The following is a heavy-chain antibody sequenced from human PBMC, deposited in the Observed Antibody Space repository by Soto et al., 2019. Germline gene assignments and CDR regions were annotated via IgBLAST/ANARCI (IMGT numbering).Heavy chain of an antibody. Sequence: QVQLQESGPGLVKPSETLSLTCTVSGASISSYYWSWIRQPPGKGLEWIGYIYYSGSTNYNPSLKSLVTISIDTSKTQFSLNLNSVTAADTAVYYCARHGGCSGGSCYLRWFDPWGQGTLVTVSS. CDR1: GASISSYY. V-gene: IGHV4-59*08. D-gene: IGHD2-15*01. CDR3: ARHGGCSGGSCYLRWFDP. J-gene: IGHJ5*02. CDR2: IYYSGST.